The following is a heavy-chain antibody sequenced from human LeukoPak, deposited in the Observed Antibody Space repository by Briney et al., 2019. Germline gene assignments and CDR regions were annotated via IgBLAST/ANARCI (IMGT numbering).Heavy chain of an antibody. CDR3: AREYSSGWTHYYMDV. Sequence: SETLSLTCAVYGGSFSGYYWSWIRQPPGKGLEWIGEINHSGSTNYNPSLKSRVTISVDTSKNQFSLKLSSVTAADTAVYYCAREYSSGWTHYYMDVWGKGTTVTISS. CDR1: GGSFSGYY. CDR2: INHSGST. D-gene: IGHD6-19*01. V-gene: IGHV4-34*01. J-gene: IGHJ6*03.